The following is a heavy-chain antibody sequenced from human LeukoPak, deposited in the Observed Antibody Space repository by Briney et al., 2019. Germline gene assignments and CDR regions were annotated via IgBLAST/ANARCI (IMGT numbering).Heavy chain of an antibody. Sequence: GGSLRLSCAASGFTFSSYEMNWVRQAPGKGLEWVSCISSSSGPIYYADSVKGRFTISRDNAKNSLYLQMNSLRAEDTAVYYCAREAYGPDYYMDVWGKGTTVTISS. CDR3: AREAYGPDYYMDV. CDR2: ISSSSGPI. J-gene: IGHJ6*03. CDR1: GFTFSSYE. V-gene: IGHV3-48*03. D-gene: IGHD3-10*01.